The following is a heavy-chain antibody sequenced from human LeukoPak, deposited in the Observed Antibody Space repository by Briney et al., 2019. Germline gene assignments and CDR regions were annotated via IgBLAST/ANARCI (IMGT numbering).Heavy chain of an antibody. CDR2: IYSGDTT. J-gene: IGHJ4*02. CDR3: ARGTGAYYFDY. Sequence: PGGSLRLSCAASGFTVSWNYMSWVRQAPGKGLECVSVIYSGDTTYYADSVKGRFTISRDNSKNTLYLQMNSLRAEDTAVYYCARGTGAYYFDYWGQGALVTVSS. V-gene: IGHV3-53*01. D-gene: IGHD2-8*02. CDR1: GFTVSWNY.